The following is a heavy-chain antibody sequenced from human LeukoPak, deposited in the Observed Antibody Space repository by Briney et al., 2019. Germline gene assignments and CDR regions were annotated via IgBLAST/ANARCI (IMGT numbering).Heavy chain of an antibody. D-gene: IGHD2-15*01. CDR1: GYTFTSYG. J-gene: IGHJ4*02. CDR2: ISAYNGNT. CDR3: ARWGTLGYCSGGSCYYFDY. Sequence: ASVKVSCKASGYTFTSYGIGWVRQAPGQGLEWMGWISAYNGNTNYAQKLQGRVTMTTDTSTSTAYMELRSLRSDDTAVYYCARWGTLGYCSGGSCYYFDYWGQGTMVTVSS. V-gene: IGHV1-18*01.